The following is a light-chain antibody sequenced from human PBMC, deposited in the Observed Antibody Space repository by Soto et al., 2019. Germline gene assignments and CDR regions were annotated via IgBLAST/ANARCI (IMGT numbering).Light chain of an antibody. Sequence: DIQLTQSPSSLSASVGDTVTITCRAGQTVNNYLNWYQHKPGEVPKLLIYAASSLQSGVPSRFSATASGTDFTLTIINPHPEDFGTYYCQQSYTSLQTFGQGTKLEIK. CDR2: AAS. CDR3: QQSYTSLQT. CDR1: QTVNNY. J-gene: IGKJ2*01. V-gene: IGKV1-39*01.